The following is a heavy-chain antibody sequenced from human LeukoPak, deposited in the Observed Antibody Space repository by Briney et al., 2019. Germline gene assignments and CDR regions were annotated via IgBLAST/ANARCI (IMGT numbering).Heavy chain of an antibody. CDR3: ARPDTIGRSGSFSS. Sequence: GASVKVSCKASGYTFTGYYMHWVRQAPGQGLEWMGWINPYSGGTNLAQNFQGRVTLTRDTSLNTAYMEMTSLTTDDTAVYYCARPDTIGRSGSFSSWGQGTLVTVSS. CDR2: INPYSGGT. J-gene: IGHJ4*02. D-gene: IGHD3-10*01. V-gene: IGHV1-2*02. CDR1: GYTFTGYY.